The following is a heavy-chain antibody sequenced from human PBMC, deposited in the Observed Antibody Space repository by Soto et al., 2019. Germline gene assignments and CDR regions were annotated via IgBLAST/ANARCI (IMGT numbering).Heavy chain of an antibody. D-gene: IGHD3-10*01. CDR2: IYYSGST. J-gene: IGHJ5*02. CDR1: GGSISSGDYY. CDR3: ARRSGTYYNWFDP. V-gene: IGHV4-30-4*01. Sequence: SETLSLTCTVSGGSISSGDYYWSWIRQPPGKGLEWIGYIYYSGSTYYNPSLKSRVTISVDTSKNQFSLKLYSVTAADTAMYYCARRSGTYYNWFDPWGQGTLVTVSS.